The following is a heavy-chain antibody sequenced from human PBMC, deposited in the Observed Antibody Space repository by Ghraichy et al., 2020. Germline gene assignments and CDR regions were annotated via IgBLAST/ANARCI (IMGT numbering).Heavy chain of an antibody. CDR2: IYYSGST. Sequence: SETLSLTCTVSGGSISSYYWSWIRQPPGKGLEWIGYIYYSGSTNYNPSLKSRVTISVDTSKNQFSLKLSSVTAADTAVYYCARYYGYCSSTSCSTYYYYYGMDVWGQGTTVTVSS. CDR1: GGSISSYY. J-gene: IGHJ6*02. CDR3: ARYYGYCSSTSCSTYYYYYGMDV. V-gene: IGHV4-59*01. D-gene: IGHD2-2*01.